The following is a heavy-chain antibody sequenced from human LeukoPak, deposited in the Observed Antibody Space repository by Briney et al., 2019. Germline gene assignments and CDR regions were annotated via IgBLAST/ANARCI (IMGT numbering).Heavy chain of an antibody. Sequence: GGSLRLSCAASEFTFSNYAMTWVRQAPGKGLEWVSGISPSGVTTYYADSVQGRFTISRDNSKNTLYLQMNSLRAEDTAVYYCAKRGILGWGQGTLVTVSS. CDR3: AKRGILG. J-gene: IGHJ4*02. V-gene: IGHV3-23*01. CDR2: ISPSGVTT. D-gene: IGHD2-21*01. CDR1: EFTFSNYA.